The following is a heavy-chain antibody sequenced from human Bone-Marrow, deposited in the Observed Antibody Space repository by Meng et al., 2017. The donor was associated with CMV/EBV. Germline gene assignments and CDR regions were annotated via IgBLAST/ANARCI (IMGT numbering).Heavy chain of an antibody. V-gene: IGHV1-18*01. J-gene: IGHJ4*02. D-gene: IGHD5-24*01. CDR3: ARDLKGWLQSVLDY. CDR2: ISAYNGNT. Sequence: ASVKVSCKASGYTFNSYGISWVRQAPGQGLEWMGWISAYNGNTNYAQKLQGRVTVTTDTSTSTAYMELRSRRSDDTAVYYCARDLKGWLQSVLDYWGQGTLVTVSS. CDR1: GYTFNSYG.